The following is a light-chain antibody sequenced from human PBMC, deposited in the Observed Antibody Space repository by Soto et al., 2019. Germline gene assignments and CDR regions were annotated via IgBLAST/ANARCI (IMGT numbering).Light chain of an antibody. J-gene: IGKJ4*01. CDR3: QQYYSLGLT. CDR2: GAS. Sequence: EVVLTQSPGTLSLSPGERATLSCRASQSVNSKYLAWFQQKPGQAPRLLIYGASSRATGIPDRFSGSGSGTDFTLTISRLEPEDFALYYCQQYYSLGLTSGGGTKVEIK. CDR1: QSVNSKY. V-gene: IGKV3-20*01.